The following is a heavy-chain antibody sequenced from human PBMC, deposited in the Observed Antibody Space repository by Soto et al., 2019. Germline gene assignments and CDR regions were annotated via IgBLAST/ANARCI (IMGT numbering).Heavy chain of an antibody. CDR3: ARDCGYYDSKRPRGFDP. CDR1: GGSISSGDYY. J-gene: IGHJ5*02. CDR2: IYYSGST. D-gene: IGHD3-22*01. V-gene: IGHV4-30-4*01. Sequence: QVQLQESGPGLVKPSQTLSLTCTVSGGSISSGDYYWSWIRQPPGKGLEWIGYIYYSGSTYYNPSLKSRVTISVDTSKNQFSLKLSSVTAADTAVYYCARDCGYYDSKRPRGFDPWGQGTLVTVSS.